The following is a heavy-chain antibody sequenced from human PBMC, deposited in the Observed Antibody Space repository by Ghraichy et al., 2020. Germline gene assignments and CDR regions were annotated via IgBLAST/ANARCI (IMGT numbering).Heavy chain of an antibody. CDR3: ARGMWATRLDT. V-gene: IGHV4-34*01. D-gene: IGHD1-1*01. CDR1: GESLNYFY. CDR2: VYDSGGT. Sequence: ESLNISCAVYGESLNYFYWSWIRQPPGKGLEWIGEVYDSGGTNYNPSLKNRVSISVATSKSQFSLKLNSVTAADTAVYYCARGMWATRLDTWGRGTPVTVSS. J-gene: IGHJ5*02.